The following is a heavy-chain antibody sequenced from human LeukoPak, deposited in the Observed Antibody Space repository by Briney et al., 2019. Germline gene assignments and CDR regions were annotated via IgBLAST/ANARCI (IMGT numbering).Heavy chain of an antibody. CDR2: IIPIFGTA. CDR3: ARHLALRLDY. Sequence: SSVKVSCKASGGTFSSYAISWVRQAPRQGLEWMGGIIPIFGTANYAQKFQGRVTITTDESTSTAYMELSSLRSEDTAVYYCARHLALRLDYWGQGTLVTVSS. V-gene: IGHV1-69*05. D-gene: IGHD1-7*01. J-gene: IGHJ4*02. CDR1: GGTFSSYA.